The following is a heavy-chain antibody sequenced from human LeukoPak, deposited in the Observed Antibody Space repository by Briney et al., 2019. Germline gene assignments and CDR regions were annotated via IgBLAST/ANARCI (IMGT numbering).Heavy chain of an antibody. J-gene: IGHJ3*02. Sequence: ASVKVSCKASGYTFTSYYMHSVRQAPAQRLQSMGIINPSAGSTPYAQKFQPRVTITRHTSTSTVYMELSSLRSEDTPVYYCARPQERIPMVRGVIRWAAFDIWGQGTMVTVSS. D-gene: IGHD3-10*01. CDR1: GYTFTSYY. CDR3: ARPQERIPMVRGVIRWAAFDI. V-gene: IGHV1-46*01. CDR2: INPSAGST.